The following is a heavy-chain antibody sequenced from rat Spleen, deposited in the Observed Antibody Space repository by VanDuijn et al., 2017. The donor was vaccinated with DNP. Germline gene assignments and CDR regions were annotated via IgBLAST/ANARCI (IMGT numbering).Heavy chain of an antibody. CDR1: GFSLTSFT. D-gene: IGHD4-3*01. J-gene: IGHJ2*01. V-gene: IGHV2-6*01. CDR3: ARSGYQYYFAY. Sequence: QVQLRESGPGLVQPSQTLSLTCTVSGFSLTSFTVNWVRQPPGEGLEWIAAMSSGGDTYFNSALKSRLSISRDTSKSQVFLKVNSLQTEDTAMYFCARSGYQYYFAYWGQGVMVTVSS. CDR2: MSSGGDT.